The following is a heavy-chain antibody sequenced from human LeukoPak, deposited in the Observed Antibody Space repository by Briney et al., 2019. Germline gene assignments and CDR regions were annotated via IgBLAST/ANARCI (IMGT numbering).Heavy chain of an antibody. D-gene: IGHD3-22*01. CDR3: AKDTDSSSYYFLTYYDYFDY. J-gene: IGHJ4*02. Sequence: GGSLRLSCAASGFTFSSYAMSWVRQAPGKGLEWVSAISGIGGSTYYADSVKGRFTISRDNSKNTLYVQMNSLRAEDTAVYYCAKDTDSSSYYFLTYYDYFDYWGQGTLVTVSS. CDR1: GFTFSSYA. CDR2: ISGIGGST. V-gene: IGHV3-23*01.